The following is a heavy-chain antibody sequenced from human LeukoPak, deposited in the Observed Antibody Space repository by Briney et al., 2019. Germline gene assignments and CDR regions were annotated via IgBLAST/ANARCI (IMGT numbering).Heavy chain of an antibody. CDR2: INHSGST. J-gene: IGHJ4*02. CDR3: VGWGLSETYVIFDY. D-gene: IGHD3-10*01. CDR1: GGSLRGYY. V-gene: IGHV4-34*01. Sequence: SETLSLTCAISGGSLRGYYWTWIRQPPGKGLEWIGEINHSGSTNYNPSLKSRVTISVETSKNQFSLRLSSVTAADTAVYYCVGWGLSETYVIFDYWGQGTLVTVSS.